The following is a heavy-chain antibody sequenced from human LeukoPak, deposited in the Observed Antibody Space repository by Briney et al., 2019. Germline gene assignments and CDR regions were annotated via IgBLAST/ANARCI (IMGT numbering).Heavy chain of an antibody. Sequence: ASVKFSCKTSGYTFTGYYMRWVRQAPGQGNEWIGWITPNSGDTKFAREFQGRVTMTRDTSISTAYMGLSRLSSDDTAVYYCATQRGSYLWGTDFDYWGKGTLVTVSS. CDR1: GYTFTGYY. D-gene: IGHD3-16*01. CDR3: ATQRGSYLWGTDFDY. V-gene: IGHV1-2*02. CDR2: ITPNSGDT. J-gene: IGHJ4*02.